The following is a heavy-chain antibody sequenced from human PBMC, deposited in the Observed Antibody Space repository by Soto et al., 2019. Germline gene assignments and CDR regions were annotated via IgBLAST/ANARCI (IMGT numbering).Heavy chain of an antibody. J-gene: IGHJ4*02. Sequence: QVTLKESGPLLVKPTETLTLTCTVSGFSLSNARMGVSWIRQPPGEALEWLAHIFSNDEKSYSTSLKSRLTISKDTSKSQVVLTMTNMDPVDTATYYCARHGRGVGARPLDYWGQGTLVTVSS. CDR2: IFSNDEK. V-gene: IGHV2-26*01. CDR1: GFSLSNARMG. D-gene: IGHD1-26*01. CDR3: ARHGRGVGARPLDY.